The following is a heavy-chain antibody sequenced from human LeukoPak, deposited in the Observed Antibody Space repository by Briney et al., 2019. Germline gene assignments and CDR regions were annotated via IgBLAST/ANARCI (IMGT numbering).Heavy chain of an antibody. D-gene: IGHD5-24*01. CDR3: ARDLKVRGRVATMSFGDY. Sequence: GGSLRLSCAASGFTFSGYYMSWIRQAPGKGLEWVSYISSSGSTIYYADSVKGRFTISRDNAKNSLYLQVNSLRAEDTAVYYCARDLKVRGRVATMSFGDYWGQGTLVTVSS. J-gene: IGHJ4*02. V-gene: IGHV3-11*04. CDR2: ISSSGSTI. CDR1: GFTFSGYY.